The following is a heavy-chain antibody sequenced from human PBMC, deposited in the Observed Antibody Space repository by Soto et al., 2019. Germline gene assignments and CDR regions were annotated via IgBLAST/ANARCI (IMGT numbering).Heavy chain of an antibody. CDR2: IYSDGRT. J-gene: IGHJ4*02. D-gene: IGHD6-13*01. V-gene: IGHV3-53*02. Sequence: DVQLVETGGGLIQPGGSLRLSCAASGFIGSSSYMSWVRQAPGKGLEWVSVIYSDGRTYYADSVKGRFTISRDNSKNTLYLQMNSLSAEDTAVYYCARCSGWYGQCYFDFWGQGTLVTVSS. CDR1: GFIGSSSY. CDR3: ARCSGWYGQCYFDF.